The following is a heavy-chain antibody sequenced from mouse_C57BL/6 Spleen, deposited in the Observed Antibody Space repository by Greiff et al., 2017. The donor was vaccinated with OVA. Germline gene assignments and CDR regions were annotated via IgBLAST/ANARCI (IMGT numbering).Heavy chain of an antibody. Sequence: VQLQQSGAELVKPGASVKISCKASGYAFSSYWMNWVKQRPGKGLEWIGQIYPGDGDTNYNGKFKGKATLTADKSSSTAYMQLSSLTSEDSAVYFCARSDYYGSSYVAWFAYWGQGTLVTVSA. V-gene: IGHV1-80*01. CDR1: GYAFSSYW. D-gene: IGHD1-1*01. CDR2: IYPGDGDT. J-gene: IGHJ3*01. CDR3: ARSDYYGSSYVAWFAY.